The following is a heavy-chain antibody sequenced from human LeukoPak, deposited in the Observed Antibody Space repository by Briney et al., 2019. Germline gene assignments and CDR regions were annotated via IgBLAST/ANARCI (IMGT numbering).Heavy chain of an antibody. D-gene: IGHD3-22*01. CDR2: IIPIFGTA. CDR3: ASPYDSSGYYRG. CDR1: GGTFSSYA. V-gene: IGHV1-69*13. J-gene: IGHJ4*02. Sequence: ASVTVSCKASGGTFSSYAISWVRQPPGQGLEWMGGIIPIFGTANYAQKFQGRVTITADESTSTAYMELSSLRSEDTAVYYCASPYDSSGYYRGWGQGTLVTVSS.